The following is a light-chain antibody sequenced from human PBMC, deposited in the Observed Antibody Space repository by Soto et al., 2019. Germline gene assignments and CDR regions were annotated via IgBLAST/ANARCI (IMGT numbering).Light chain of an antibody. CDR3: QQCYSTPAEGD. V-gene: IGKV1-39*01. CDR1: QSISSY. Sequence: DIQMTQSPSSLSASVGDRVTITCRASQSISSYLNWYQQKPGKAPKLLLYAASSLQSGVPSRFRGSGSGTDFTLTISSLQPEDFATYYCQQCYSTPAEGDVGQGTKVEIQ. J-gene: IGKJ1*01. CDR2: AAS.